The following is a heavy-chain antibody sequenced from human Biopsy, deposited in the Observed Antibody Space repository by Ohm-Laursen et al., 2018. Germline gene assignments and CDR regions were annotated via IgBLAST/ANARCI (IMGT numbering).Heavy chain of an antibody. J-gene: IGHJ6*02. CDR1: GDSVTTYY. Sequence: SETLSLTCTVSGDSVTTYYWSWIRQPPGKGLEWIGHIYYSVMTNYNPSLQSRVSISVDTSRNQVSLTLSSVTAADTAVYYCARNRGILNNGNFKYYHYCGMYVWGQGTKVTVS. D-gene: IGHD4-23*01. CDR3: ARNRGILNNGNFKYYHYCGMYV. V-gene: IGHV4-59*02. CDR2: IYYSVMT.